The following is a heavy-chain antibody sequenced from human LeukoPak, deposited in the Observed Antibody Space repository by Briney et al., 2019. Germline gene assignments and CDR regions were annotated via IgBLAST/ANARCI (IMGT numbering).Heavy chain of an antibody. J-gene: IGHJ4*02. V-gene: IGHV3-30*03. CDR3: ARVYTIFGVDIVSLGAEFEF. CDR1: GFTFSTYA. Sequence: GGSLRLSCGASGFTFSTYALHWVRQAPGKGLECVSVISYDGTKKEYADSVKGRFTISRDNSNDTLYLQMNSLRPEDTALYYCARVYTIFGVDIVSLGAEFEFWGQGTLVTVSS. D-gene: IGHD3-3*02. CDR2: ISYDGTKK.